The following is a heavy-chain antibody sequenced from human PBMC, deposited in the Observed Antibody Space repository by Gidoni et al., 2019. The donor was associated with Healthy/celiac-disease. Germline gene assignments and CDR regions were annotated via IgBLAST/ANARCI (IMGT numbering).Heavy chain of an antibody. CDR1: GFTFSNAW. J-gene: IGHJ4*02. V-gene: IGHV3-15*01. D-gene: IGHD1-26*01. CDR2: IKSKTDGGTT. Sequence: EVQLVEPGGGLVKPGGSLRLSCAASGFTFSNAWMSWFRQAPGKGLEWVGRIKSKTDGGTTDYAAPVKGRFTISRDDSKNTLYLQMNSLKTEDTAVYYCTTAGGSNHYFDYWGQGTLVTVSS. CDR3: TTAGGSNHYFDY.